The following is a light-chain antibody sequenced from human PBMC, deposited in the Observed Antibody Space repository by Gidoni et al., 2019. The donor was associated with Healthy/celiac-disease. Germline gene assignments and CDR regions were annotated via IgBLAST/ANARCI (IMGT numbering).Light chain of an antibody. J-gene: IGKJ4*01. V-gene: IGKV4-1*01. CDR1: QSVLYSSNNKNY. Sequence: DIVMTQSPASLAVSLGERATINCKSSQSVLYSSNNKNYLAWYQQKPGQPPKLLIYWASTRESGVPDRFSGSGSGTDFTLTISSLQAEDVAVYYCQQYYSTLPTFGGGTKVEIK. CDR2: WAS. CDR3: QQYYSTLPT.